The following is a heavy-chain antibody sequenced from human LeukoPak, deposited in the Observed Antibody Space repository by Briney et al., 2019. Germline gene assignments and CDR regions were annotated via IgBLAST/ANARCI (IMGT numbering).Heavy chain of an antibody. CDR1: GFTFSSYW. CDR3: AREQGIAAAFDI. D-gene: IGHD6-13*01. CDR2: INSDGSSI. J-gene: IGHJ3*02. V-gene: IGHV3-74*01. Sequence: QSGGSLRLSCAASGFTFSSYWMHWVRQAPGKGLVWVSRINSDGSSISYADSVKGRFTISRDNAKNTLYLQMNSLRAEDTAVYYCAREQGIAAAFDIWGQGTMVTVSS.